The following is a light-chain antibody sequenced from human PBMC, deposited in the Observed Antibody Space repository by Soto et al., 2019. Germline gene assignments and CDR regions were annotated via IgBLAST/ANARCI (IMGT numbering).Light chain of an antibody. V-gene: IGKV3-20*01. J-gene: IGKJ4*01. CDR3: QHYGSLVLT. CDR2: GAS. CDR1: QSVSSSY. Sequence: EIVLTQSPGTLSLSPGERATLSCRASQSVSSSYLAWYQQKPGQAPRLLIYGASSRGTGIPDRFSGSGSGRDFTLIISRLEPEDFAVYYRQHYGSLVLTFGGGTKVEIK.